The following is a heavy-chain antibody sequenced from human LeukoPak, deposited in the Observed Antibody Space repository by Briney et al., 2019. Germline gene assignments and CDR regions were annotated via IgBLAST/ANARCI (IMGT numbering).Heavy chain of an antibody. CDR2: INPNSGGT. D-gene: IGHD3-22*01. V-gene: IGHV1-2*06. J-gene: IGHJ4*02. CDR3: ARVLYYYDSSGLRPLGY. CDR1: GYTFTGYH. Sequence: GASVKVSFKATGYTFTGYHMHWVRQAPGQGLEWVGRINPNSGGTNYAQKFQGRVTMTRDTSISTAYMELSRLRSDDTAVYYCARVLYYYDSSGLRPLGYWGQGTLVTVSS.